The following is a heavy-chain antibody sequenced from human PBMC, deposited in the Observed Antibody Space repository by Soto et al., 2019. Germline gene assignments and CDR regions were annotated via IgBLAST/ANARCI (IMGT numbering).Heavy chain of an antibody. CDR3: ARDLVGATTYYYYGMDV. D-gene: IGHD1-26*01. J-gene: IGHJ6*02. CDR1: GGSISSYY. V-gene: IGHV4-59*01. CDR2: IYYSGST. Sequence: SETLSLTCTVSGGSISSYYWSWIRQPPGKGLEWIGYIYYSGSTNYNPSLKSRVTISVDTSKNQFSLKLSSVTAADTAVYYCARDLVGATTYYYYGMDVWGQGTTVTVSS.